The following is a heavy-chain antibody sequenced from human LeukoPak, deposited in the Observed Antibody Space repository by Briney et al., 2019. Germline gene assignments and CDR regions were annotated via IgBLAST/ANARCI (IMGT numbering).Heavy chain of an antibody. Sequence: SSETLSLTCTVSGGSISSYYWSWIRQPAGKGLEWIGRIYTSGSTNYNPSLKSRVTMSVDTSKNQCSLKLSSVTAADTAVYYCAGEATNGMDVWGQGTTVTVSS. V-gene: IGHV4-4*07. D-gene: IGHD5-24*01. CDR3: AGEATNGMDV. CDR2: IYTSGST. J-gene: IGHJ6*02. CDR1: GGSISSYY.